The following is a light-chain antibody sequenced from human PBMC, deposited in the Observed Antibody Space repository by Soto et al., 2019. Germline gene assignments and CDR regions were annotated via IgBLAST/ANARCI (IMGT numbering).Light chain of an antibody. CDR3: QQYSNYSFT. CDR2: DAS. J-gene: IGKJ3*01. V-gene: IGKV1-5*01. Sequence: IQMTQSPSTLSASLGSRVTITCRASQSVRSWLAWYQQKPGRSPKLLIYDASSLQGGVPSRFSGSGFGTEFTLTVSSLQADDFATYYCQQYSNYSFTFGPGTKVDIK. CDR1: QSVRSW.